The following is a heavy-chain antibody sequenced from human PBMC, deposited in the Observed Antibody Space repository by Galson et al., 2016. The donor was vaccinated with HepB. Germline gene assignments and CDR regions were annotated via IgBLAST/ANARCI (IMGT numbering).Heavy chain of an antibody. CDR2: IYYSGSS. CDR1: VASISSSTDY. CDR3: ARHIHRRYFDWSTPYWFDS. J-gene: IGHJ5*01. V-gene: IGHV4-39*01. D-gene: IGHD3-9*01. Sequence: SETLSLTCNVSVASISSSTDYWGWIRQPPGKGLEWIGSIYYSGSSYYNPSLRSRLTISVDASKNQFSLTLTSVTAADKAIFYCARHIHRRYFDWSTPYWFDSGGPGILVTVSS.